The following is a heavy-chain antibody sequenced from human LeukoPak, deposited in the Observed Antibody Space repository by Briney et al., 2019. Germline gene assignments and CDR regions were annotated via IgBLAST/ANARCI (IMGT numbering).Heavy chain of an antibody. Sequence: ASVKVSCKASGYTFTGYYMHWVRQAPGQGLEWMGIINPSGGSTSYAQKFQGRVTMTRDMSTSTVYMELSSLRSEDTAVYYCARDLVPYYYDSSGRYDYWGQGTLVTVSS. CDR2: INPSGGST. D-gene: IGHD3-22*01. V-gene: IGHV1-46*01. J-gene: IGHJ4*02. CDR3: ARDLVPYYYDSSGRYDY. CDR1: GYTFTGYY.